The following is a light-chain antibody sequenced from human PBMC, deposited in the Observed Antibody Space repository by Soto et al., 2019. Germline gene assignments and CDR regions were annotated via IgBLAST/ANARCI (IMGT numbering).Light chain of an antibody. Sequence: DIQMTQSPSTLSAPVVDRVTISCWASQSVSSWLAWYQQKPGKAPKLLIYKASSLESRVPSSFSGSGSGTEFTLTISSLQPDDFATYYCQQYNSHSWTFGQGTKVDIK. CDR3: QQYNSHSWT. CDR2: KAS. J-gene: IGKJ1*01. V-gene: IGKV1-5*03. CDR1: QSVSSW.